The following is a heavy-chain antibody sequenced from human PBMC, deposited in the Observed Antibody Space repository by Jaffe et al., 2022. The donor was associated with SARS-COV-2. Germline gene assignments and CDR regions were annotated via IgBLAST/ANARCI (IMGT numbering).Heavy chain of an antibody. CDR1: GFTFSSYS. CDR2: ISSSSTTI. Sequence: DVQLVESGGGLAQPGGSLRLSCAASGFTFSSYSMNWVRQAPGKGLEWVSKISSSSTTIYYADSVKGRFTISRDKAKNSLFLQMNSLRDEDTAVYYCARESGSYSGIDYWGQGALVAVSS. J-gene: IGHJ4*02. D-gene: IGHD1-26*01. CDR3: ARESGSYSGIDY. V-gene: IGHV3-48*02.